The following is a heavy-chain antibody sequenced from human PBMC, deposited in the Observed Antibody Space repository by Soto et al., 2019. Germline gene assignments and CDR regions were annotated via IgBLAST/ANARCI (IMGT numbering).Heavy chain of an antibody. J-gene: IGHJ6*02. CDR1: GGSISSRDYS. Sequence: SETLSLTCAFSGGSISSRDYSWSWIRQPPGKGLEWLGSIYHSVNTYFNPSLKSRVTISVDRSKNQFSLKLSSVTAADTAVYYCAISDIMITFGGVIVPRGGDFGGQGTTVTVS. CDR3: AISDIMITFGGVIVPRGGDF. CDR2: IYHSVNT. V-gene: IGHV4-30-2*01. D-gene: IGHD3-16*02.